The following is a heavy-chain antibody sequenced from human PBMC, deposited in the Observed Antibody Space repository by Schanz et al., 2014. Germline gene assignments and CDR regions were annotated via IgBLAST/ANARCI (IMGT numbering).Heavy chain of an antibody. Sequence: QVQLVQSGAEVKKPGVSVKVSCKASGYTFTTYYIHWVRQAPGQGLEWMGWISVYHGHTNYAEKVHGRVTMTTDTSTSTVYMELSSLRSEDTAVYFCARGPSTGAFDIWGQGTMVTVSS. V-gene: IGHV1-18*04. CDR1: GYTFTTYY. CDR2: ISVYHGHT. J-gene: IGHJ3*02. CDR3: ARGPSTGAFDI.